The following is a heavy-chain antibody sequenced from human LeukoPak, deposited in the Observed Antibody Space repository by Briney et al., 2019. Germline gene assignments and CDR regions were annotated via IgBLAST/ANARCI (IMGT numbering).Heavy chain of an antibody. CDR1: GFAISTYT. CDR2: LSSGRSP. V-gene: IGHV3-21*04. Sequence: GGSLRLSCAASGFAISTYTMAWVRQAPGKGLEWISSLSSGRSPSYSDSLEGRLTMSSDNARNTLYLQMDNLRGEDTAMYYCARQLGYCAAGTCYFDSWGHGTQVTVSS. D-gene: IGHD2-8*02. CDR3: ARQLGYCAAGTCYFDS. J-gene: IGHJ4*01.